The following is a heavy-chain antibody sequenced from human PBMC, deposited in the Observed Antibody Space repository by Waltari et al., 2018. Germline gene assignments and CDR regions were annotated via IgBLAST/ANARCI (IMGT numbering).Heavy chain of an antibody. D-gene: IGHD5-12*01. CDR2: IIPSFGTA. V-gene: IGHV1-69*08. CDR3: ARTPQYSGYDSNIDY. J-gene: IGHJ4*02. CDR1: GGTFSSYA. Sequence: QVQLVQSGAEVKKPGSSVKVSCKASGGTFSSYAISWVRQAPGQGLEWMGRIIPSFGTANDAQKFQGRVTITADKSTSTAYMELSSLRSEDTAVDYCARTPQYSGYDSNIDYWGQGTLVTVSS.